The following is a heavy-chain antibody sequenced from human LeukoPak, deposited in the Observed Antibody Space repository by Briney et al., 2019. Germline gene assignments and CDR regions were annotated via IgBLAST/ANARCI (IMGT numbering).Heavy chain of an antibody. CDR3: ARGLASYMDV. CDR1: GYTLISYY. V-gene: IGHV1-46*01. D-gene: IGHD2-21*01. J-gene: IGHJ6*03. CDR2: ISPSGGST. Sequence: ASVKVSCKASGYTLISYYMHWVRQAPGQGLEWMAIISPSGGSTFYAQKFQGRVTMTRDMSTSTVYMELSSLRSEDTAVYYCARGLASYMDVWGKGTTVTVSS.